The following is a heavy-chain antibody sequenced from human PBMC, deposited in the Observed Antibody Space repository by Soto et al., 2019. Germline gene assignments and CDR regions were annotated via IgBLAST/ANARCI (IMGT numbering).Heavy chain of an antibody. CDR1: GFTFSSYG. D-gene: IGHD4-4*01. CDR2: ISYDGSNK. V-gene: IGHV3-30*18. Sequence: GGSLRLSCAASGFTFSSYGMHWVRQAPGKGLEWVAVISYDGSNKYYSDSVKGRFTISRDNSKNTLYLQMNSLRAEDTAVYYCAKEYSPAPYYYYHGMDVWGQGTTVTVSS. CDR3: AKEYSPAPYYYYHGMDV. J-gene: IGHJ6*02.